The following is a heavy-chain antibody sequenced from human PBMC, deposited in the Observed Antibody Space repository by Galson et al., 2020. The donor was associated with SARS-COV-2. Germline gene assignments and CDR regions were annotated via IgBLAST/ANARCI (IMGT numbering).Heavy chain of an antibody. CDR1: GFTFSSYW. V-gene: IGHV3-7*03. J-gene: IGHJ6*02. CDR2: IKQDGSEK. CDR3: AREGLGVQWLVQNYYYYYGMDV. D-gene: IGHD6-19*01. Sequence: GGSLRLSCAASGFTFSSYWMSWVRQAPGKGLEWVANIKQDGSEKYYVDSVKGRFTISRDNAKNSLYLQMNSLRAEDTAVYYCAREGLGVQWLVQNYYYYYGMDVWGQGTTVTVSS.